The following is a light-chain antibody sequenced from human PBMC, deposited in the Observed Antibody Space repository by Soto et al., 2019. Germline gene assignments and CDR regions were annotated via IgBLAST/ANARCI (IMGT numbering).Light chain of an antibody. CDR3: YSATDDHVVL. Sequence: SYELTQPSSVSVSPGQTARITRSGDLLAKTYARWFHQRPGQAPVLLIYKDTERPSGIPERFSGSSSGSTVTLTISGAQVDDEGDYYCYSATDDHVVLFGGGTKLTVL. J-gene: IGLJ3*02. V-gene: IGLV3-27*01. CDR2: KDT. CDR1: LLAKTY.